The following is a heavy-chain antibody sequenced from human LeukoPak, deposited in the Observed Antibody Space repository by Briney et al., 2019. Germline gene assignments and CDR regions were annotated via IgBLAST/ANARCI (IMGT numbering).Heavy chain of an antibody. D-gene: IGHD5-12*01. CDR3: ARDRSGYQNNPNWFDP. CDR1: GGTFSSYA. J-gene: IGHJ5*02. Sequence: SVKVSCKASGGTFSSYAISLVRQAPGQGLEWMGGIIPIFGTANYAQKFQGRVTITTDEPTSTAYMELSSLRSEDTAVYYCARDRSGYQNNPNWFDPWGQGTLVTVSS. V-gene: IGHV1-69*05. CDR2: IIPIFGTA.